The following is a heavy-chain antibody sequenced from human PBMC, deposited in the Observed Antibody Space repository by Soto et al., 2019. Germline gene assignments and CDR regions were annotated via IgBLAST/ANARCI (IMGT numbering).Heavy chain of an antibody. V-gene: IGHV3-13*04. CDR2: IGTAGDT. CDR3: ARGGGRVATPWFDP. J-gene: IGHJ5*02. Sequence: EVQLVESGGGLVQPGGSLRLSCAASGFTFSSYDMHWVRQATRRGLEWVSAIGTAGDTYYPGSVKGRFTISRENAKNSLYRQKNSLRARFTAVYYCARGGGRVATPWFDPWGQGTLVTVSS. D-gene: IGHD5-12*01. CDR1: GFTFSSYD.